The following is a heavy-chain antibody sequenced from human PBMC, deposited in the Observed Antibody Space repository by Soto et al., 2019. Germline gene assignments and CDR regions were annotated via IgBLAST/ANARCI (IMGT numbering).Heavy chain of an antibody. V-gene: IGHV3-7*05. CDR2: IKQDGSEK. Sequence: GGSLRLSCAASGFTFSSYGMSWVRQAPGKGLEWVANIKQDGSEKYYVDSVKGRFTISRDNAKNSLYLQMNSLRAEDTAVYYCARYGVTMVRGDNQRTYYYYYGMDVWGQGTTVTVSS. J-gene: IGHJ6*02. CDR3: ARYGVTMVRGDNQRTYYYYYGMDV. D-gene: IGHD3-10*01. CDR1: GFTFSSYG.